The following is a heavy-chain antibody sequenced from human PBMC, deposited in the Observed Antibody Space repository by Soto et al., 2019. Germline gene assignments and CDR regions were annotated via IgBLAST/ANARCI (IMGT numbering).Heavy chain of an antibody. CDR1: GFTFSSYA. CDR2: ISGSGGST. CDR3: AKEITSGYYLFDY. V-gene: IGHV3-23*01. D-gene: IGHD3-22*01. Sequence: EVQLLESGGGLVQPGGSLRLSCAASGFTFSSYAMRWVRQAPGKGLEWVSTISGSGGSTYYPDSVKGRFTISRDSSKNTVDLHMNSLRAEDAAVYYCAKEITSGYYLFDYWGQGTLVTVSS. J-gene: IGHJ4*02.